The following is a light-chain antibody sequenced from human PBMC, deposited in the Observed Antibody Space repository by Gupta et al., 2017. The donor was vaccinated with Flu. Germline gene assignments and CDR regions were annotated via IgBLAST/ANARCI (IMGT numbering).Light chain of an antibody. CDR3: ATWVDSLSGV. CDR1: SSNIGRNC. V-gene: IGLV1-47*01. Sequence: GSSSNIGRNCVYWYQQFPGTVPKLLVYRDSERPSGVTARFSGSRSGTTASLAISGLRSEDEADYYCATWVDSLSGVFGGGTKLTVL. CDR2: RDS. J-gene: IGLJ3*02.